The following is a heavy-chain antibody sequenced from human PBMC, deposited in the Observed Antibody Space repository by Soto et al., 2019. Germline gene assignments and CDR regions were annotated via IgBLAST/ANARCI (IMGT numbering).Heavy chain of an antibody. Sequence: QLQLQESGPGLVKPSETLSLTCTVSGGSISRSSYYWGWIRQPPGKGLEWIGSIYYSGRTYYNPSLKSRVTISVDTSKTQFSLKLSSVTAADTAVYYCARHSYYYGSGCDTEPWGQGTLVTVSS. CDR2: IYYSGRT. D-gene: IGHD3-10*01. J-gene: IGHJ5*02. V-gene: IGHV4-39*01. CDR1: GGSISRSSYY. CDR3: ARHSYYYGSGCDTEP.